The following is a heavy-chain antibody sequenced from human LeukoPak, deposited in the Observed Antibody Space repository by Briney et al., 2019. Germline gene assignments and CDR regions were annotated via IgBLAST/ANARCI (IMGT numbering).Heavy chain of an antibody. Sequence: GGSLRLSCAAPGFTFSSYAMHWVRQAPGKGLEWVAVISYDGSNKYYADSVKGRFTISRDNSKNTLYLQMNSLRAEDTAVYYCAREFGYHFDYWGQGTLVTVSS. CDR3: AREFGYHFDY. J-gene: IGHJ4*02. CDR1: GFTFSSYA. D-gene: IGHD3-10*01. CDR2: ISYDGSNK. V-gene: IGHV3-30-3*01.